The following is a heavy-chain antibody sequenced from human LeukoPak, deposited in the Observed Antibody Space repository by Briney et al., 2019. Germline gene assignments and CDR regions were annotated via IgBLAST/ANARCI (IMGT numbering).Heavy chain of an antibody. CDR1: GYTFTSYD. J-gene: IGHJ4*02. CDR2: MNPDSGNT. V-gene: IGHV1-8*01. Sequence: GASVKVSCKASGYTFTSYDINWVRQATGQGLEWMGWMNPDSGNTGYAQKFQGRVTMTRNTSISTVYMELSNLRSEDTAVYYCAREPPESYHFDYWGQGTLVTVSS. CDR3: AREPPESYHFDY. D-gene: IGHD2-2*01.